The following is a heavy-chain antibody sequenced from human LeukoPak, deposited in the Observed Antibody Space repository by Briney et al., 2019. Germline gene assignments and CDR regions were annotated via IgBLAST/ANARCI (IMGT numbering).Heavy chain of an antibody. Sequence: SETLSLTCTVSGGSISSYYWSWIRQPPGKGLEWIGYIYTSGSTNYNPSLKSRVTISVDTSKNQFSLKLSSVTAADTAVYYCAASEIVGAMKGDWFDPWGQGTLVTVSS. CDR1: GGSISSYY. D-gene: IGHD1-26*01. CDR3: AASEIVGAMKGDWFDP. V-gene: IGHV4-4*09. J-gene: IGHJ5*02. CDR2: IYTSGST.